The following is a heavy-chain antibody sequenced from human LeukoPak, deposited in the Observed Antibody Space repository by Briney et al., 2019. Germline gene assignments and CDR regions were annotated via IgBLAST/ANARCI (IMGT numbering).Heavy chain of an antibody. CDR3: AKVKWRYYDSSGHYFDY. CDR1: GFTFSSYA. V-gene: IGHV3-23*01. CDR2: ISGSGGST. D-gene: IGHD3-22*01. Sequence: GGSLRLSCAASGFTFSSYAMSWVRQAPGKGLEWVSAISGSGGSTYYADSVKGRFTISRDNSKNTVYLQMNSLRAEDTAVYYCAKVKWRYYDSSGHYFDYWGQGTLVTVSS. J-gene: IGHJ4*02.